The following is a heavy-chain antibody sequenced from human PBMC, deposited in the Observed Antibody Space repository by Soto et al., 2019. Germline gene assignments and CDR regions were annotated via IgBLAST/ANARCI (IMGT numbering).Heavy chain of an antibody. J-gene: IGHJ4*02. CDR1: GGSISSISYY. D-gene: IGHD6-19*01. CDR2: FYYSGST. CDR3: ARQVVDGTVAGTGSFDY. Sequence: QLQLQESGPGLVKPSETLSLSCTVSGGSISSISYYWVWIRQPPGKGLEWIGSFYYSGSTYYNPSLKSRVTISVDTSANQFSLKLSSLTAADTAVYYCARQVVDGTVAGTGSFDYWGQGTLVTVSS. V-gene: IGHV4-39*01.